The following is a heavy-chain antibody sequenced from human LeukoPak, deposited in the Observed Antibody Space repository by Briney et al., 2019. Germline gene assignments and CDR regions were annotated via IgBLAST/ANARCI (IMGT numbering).Heavy chain of an antibody. D-gene: IGHD2-2*01. CDR2: INHSGST. J-gene: IGHJ5*02. V-gene: IGHV4-34*01. Sequence: KPSETLSLTCAVYGGSFSGYYWSWIRQPPGKGLEWIGEINHSGSTNYNPSLKSRVTISVDTSKSQFSLKLSSVTAADTAVYYCARVNLLLLSAAWFDPWGQGTLVTVSS. CDR3: ARVNLLLLSAAWFDP. CDR1: GGSFSGYY.